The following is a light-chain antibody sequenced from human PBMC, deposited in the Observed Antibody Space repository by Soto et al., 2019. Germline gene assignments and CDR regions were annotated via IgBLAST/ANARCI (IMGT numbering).Light chain of an antibody. CDR1: QSVTSSY. J-gene: IGKJ1*01. Sequence: EIVLTQSPGTLSLSPGERATLSCRASQSVTSSYLAWYQQKPGQAPRLLIYGASSRATGIPDRFGGSGSGTDFALTISRLEPEDVAVDFCQQYHSSPWTFGQGTKVEIK. CDR3: QQYHSSPWT. V-gene: IGKV3-20*01. CDR2: GAS.